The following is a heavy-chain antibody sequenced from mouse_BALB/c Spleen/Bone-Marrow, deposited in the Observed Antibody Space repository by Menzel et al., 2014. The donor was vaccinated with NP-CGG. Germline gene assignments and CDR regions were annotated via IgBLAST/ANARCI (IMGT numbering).Heavy chain of an antibody. CDR3: ARRGYYYGSSYVDY. V-gene: IGHV1-80*01. D-gene: IGHD1-1*01. Sequence: VKLMESGAELVRPGPSVKISCKASGYAFXSYWMNWVKQRPGQGLEWIGQIYPGDGDTNYNGKFKGKATLTADKSSSTAYMQLSSLTSEDSAVYFCARRGYYYGSSYVDYWGQGTTLTVSS. CDR1: GYAFXSYW. CDR2: IYPGDGDT. J-gene: IGHJ2*01.